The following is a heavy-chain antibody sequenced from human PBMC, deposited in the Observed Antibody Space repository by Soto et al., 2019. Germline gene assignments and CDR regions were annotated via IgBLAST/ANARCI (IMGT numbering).Heavy chain of an antibody. D-gene: IGHD2-21*02. CDR3: ARSIVVVTALDY. Sequence: ASVKFSCKPSGNTLARLGMTGLRQAPGQGREWMGWISAYNGNTNYAQKLQGRVTMTTDTSTSTAYMELSSLRSEDTAVYYCARSIVVVTALDYWG. V-gene: IGHV1-18*01. CDR2: ISAYNGNT. CDR1: GNTLARLG. J-gene: IGHJ4*01.